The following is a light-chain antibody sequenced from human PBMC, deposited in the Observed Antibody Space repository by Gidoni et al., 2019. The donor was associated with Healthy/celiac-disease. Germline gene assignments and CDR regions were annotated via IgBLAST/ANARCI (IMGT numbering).Light chain of an antibody. V-gene: IGKV1-9*01. CDR1: QGISRY. Sequence: DIQFTQSPSFLSASVGDRVTITCRASQGISRYLAWYQQKPGNAPKLLIYAASTLQSGVPSRFSGSGSGTEFTLTISSLQPEDFATYYCQQLNSYPPTFGPGTKVDIK. CDR2: AAS. J-gene: IGKJ3*01. CDR3: QQLNSYPPT.